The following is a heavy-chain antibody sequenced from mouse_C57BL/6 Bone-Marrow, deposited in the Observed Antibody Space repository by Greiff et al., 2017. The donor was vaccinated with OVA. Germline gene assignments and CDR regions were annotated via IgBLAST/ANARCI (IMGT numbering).Heavy chain of an antibody. J-gene: IGHJ3*01. CDR3: ARLDSSGRVAY. Sequence: QVQLQQSGAELARPWASVKLSCKASGYTFTSYGISWVKQRTGQGLEWIGEIYPRSGNTYYNEKFKGKATLTADKSSSTAYMELRSLTSEDSAVYFCARLDSSGRVAYWGQGTLVTVSA. CDR2: IYPRSGNT. CDR1: GYTFTSYG. V-gene: IGHV1-81*01. D-gene: IGHD3-2*02.